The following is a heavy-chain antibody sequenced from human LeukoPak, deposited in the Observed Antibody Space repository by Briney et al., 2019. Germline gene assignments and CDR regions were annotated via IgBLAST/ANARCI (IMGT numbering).Heavy chain of an antibody. CDR1: GYRFTSYA. J-gene: IGHJ4*02. CDR3: ARHLNDYGDY. CDR2: VNPNSGGS. Sequence: ASVKVSCKASGYRFTSYAINWVRQAPGQGLEWMGWVNPNSGGSNYAQKFQGRVSMTRDTSISTVYMELSSLRSDDTAVYFCARHLNDYGDYWGQGTLVTVSS. V-gene: IGHV1-2*02.